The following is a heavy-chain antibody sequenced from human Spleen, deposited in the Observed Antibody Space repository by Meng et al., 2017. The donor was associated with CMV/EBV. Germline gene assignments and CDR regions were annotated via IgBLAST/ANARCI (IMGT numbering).Heavy chain of an antibody. Sequence: GESLKISCAASGFTFSSYWMHWVRQDPGKGLVWVSRISSDGSSTSYADSVKGRFTSSRDNAKNSLYLQMNSLRAEDTAVYYCARDTDAMDVWGQGTTVTVSS. CDR3: ARDTDAMDV. CDR1: GFTFSSYW. CDR2: ISSDGSST. V-gene: IGHV3-74*01. D-gene: IGHD4-17*01. J-gene: IGHJ6*02.